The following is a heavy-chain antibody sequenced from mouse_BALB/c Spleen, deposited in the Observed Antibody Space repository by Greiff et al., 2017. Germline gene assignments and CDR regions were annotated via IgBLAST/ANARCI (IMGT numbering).Heavy chain of an antibody. CDR1: GYTFTSYW. J-gene: IGHJ3*01. D-gene: IGHD2-3*01. CDR3: ARDDGGFAY. CDR2: IDPSDSYT. V-gene: IGHV1-69*02. Sequence: QVQLQQPGAELVKPGASVKLSCKASGYTFTSYWMHWVKQRPGQGLEWIGEIDPSDSYTNYNQKFKGKATLTVDKSSSTAYMQLSSLTSEGSAVYYCARDDGGFAYWGQGTLVTVSA.